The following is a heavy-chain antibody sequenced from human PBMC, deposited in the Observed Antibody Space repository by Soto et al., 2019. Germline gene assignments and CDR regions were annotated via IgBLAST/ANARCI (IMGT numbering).Heavy chain of an antibody. CDR2: ISYDGRNK. J-gene: IGHJ4*02. CDR1: GFTFSSYA. CDR3: AREIVDYGDYWYCFDY. Sequence: QVQLVESGGGVVQPGRSLRLSCAASGFTFSSYAMHWVRQAPGKGLEWVSVISYDGRNKYYADSVKGRFTISRDNSKNPLYLQMHSLRAEDTAVYYCAREIVDYGDYWYCFDYWCQGTLLTGSS. D-gene: IGHD4-17*01. V-gene: IGHV3-30*04.